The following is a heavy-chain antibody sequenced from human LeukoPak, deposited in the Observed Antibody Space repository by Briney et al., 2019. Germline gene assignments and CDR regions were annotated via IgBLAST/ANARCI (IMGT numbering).Heavy chain of an antibody. CDR1: GGSIRSYY. Sequence: SETLSLTCSVSGGSIRSYYWSWIRQPPGKGLEWIGYMHHSGSTKHNPYLKSRVTISVDTSKSQFSLKLSSVTAADTAVYYWTRHAAVEGSSGWSPLWWFDPWGQGTLVTVSS. CDR2: MHHSGST. J-gene: IGHJ5*02. CDR3: TRHAAVEGSSGWSPLWWFDP. D-gene: IGHD6-19*01. V-gene: IGHV4-59*08.